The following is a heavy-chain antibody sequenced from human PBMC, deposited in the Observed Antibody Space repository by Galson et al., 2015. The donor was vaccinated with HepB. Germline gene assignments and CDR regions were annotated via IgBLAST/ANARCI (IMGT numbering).Heavy chain of an antibody. CDR2: INPHNGGT. CDR1: GYTFSGWY. CDR3: ARADWNYAGY. J-gene: IGHJ4*01. D-gene: IGHD1-7*01. V-gene: IGHV1-2*02. Sequence: SGYTFSGWYVHWVRQAPGQGLEWMGWINPHNGGTKYAQKFQGRVTMTSDTSISTAYMDLRWLTSDDAAFYYCARADWNYAGYWGQGTLVTVSS.